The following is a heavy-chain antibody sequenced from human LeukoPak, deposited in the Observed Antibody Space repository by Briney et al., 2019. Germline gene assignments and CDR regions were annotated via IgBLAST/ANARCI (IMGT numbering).Heavy chain of an antibody. CDR1: GGTVSSYA. Sequence: SVKVSCTASGGTVSSYAISWVRQATGQGLEWMGGIIRIFGTANYAQKFQGRVTITADESTSTAYMELSSLRSEDTAVYYCARDARGAAAADDAFDIWGQGTMVTVSS. V-gene: IGHV1-69*13. CDR2: IIRIFGTA. J-gene: IGHJ3*02. D-gene: IGHD6-13*01. CDR3: ARDARGAAAADDAFDI.